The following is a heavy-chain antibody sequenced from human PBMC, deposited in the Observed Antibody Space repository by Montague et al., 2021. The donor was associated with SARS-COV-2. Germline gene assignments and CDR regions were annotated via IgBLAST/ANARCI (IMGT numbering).Heavy chain of an antibody. V-gene: IGHV2-70*04. CDR1: GFSLSTSGMR. CDR2: IDWDHYK. CDR3: ARSYYDILTNYYDAFDI. J-gene: IGHJ3*02. Sequence: PALVKPTQTLTLTCTLSGFSLSTSGMRASWIRQPPGKALEWLARIDWDHYKFYSTSLKTRLTISKDTSKNQVVLTMTNMDPVDTATYYCARSYYDILTNYYDAFDIWGQGTMVTVSS. D-gene: IGHD3-9*01.